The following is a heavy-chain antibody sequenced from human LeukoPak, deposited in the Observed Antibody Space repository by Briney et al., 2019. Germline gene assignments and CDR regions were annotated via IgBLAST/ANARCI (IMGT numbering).Heavy chain of an antibody. CDR2: IYHSGST. V-gene: IGHV4-38-2*01. Sequence: PSETLSLTCAASGYSISSGYYWGWIRQPPGKGLEWIGSIYHSGSTYYNPSLKSRVTISVDTSKNQFSLKLSSVTAADTAVYYCARHPIAAAGKYYYYYYMDVWGKGTTVTVSS. CDR3: ARHPIAAAGKYYYYYYMDV. D-gene: IGHD6-13*01. J-gene: IGHJ6*03. CDR1: GYSISSGYY.